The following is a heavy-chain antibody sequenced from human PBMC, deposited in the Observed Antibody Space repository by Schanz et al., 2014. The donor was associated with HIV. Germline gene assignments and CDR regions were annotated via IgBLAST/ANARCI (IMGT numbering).Heavy chain of an antibody. D-gene: IGHD6-13*01. J-gene: IGHJ6*02. CDR1: GFTFSSYG. V-gene: IGHV3-33*01. Sequence: QVQLVESGGGVVQPGRSLRLSCAASGFTFSSYGMHWVRQAPGRGLEWVAVIWYDGSDKYYADSVKGRFTISRDNSKNTLFLQMNSLRAEDTAVYYCARTTIAAPGTEYYYGMDAWGQGTTVTVSS. CDR2: IWYDGSDK. CDR3: ARTTIAAPGTEYYYGMDA.